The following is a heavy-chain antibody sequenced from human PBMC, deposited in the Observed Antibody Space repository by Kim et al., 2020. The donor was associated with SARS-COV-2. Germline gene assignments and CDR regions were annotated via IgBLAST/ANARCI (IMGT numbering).Heavy chain of an antibody. J-gene: IGHJ4*02. CDR1: GFTFSSCA. D-gene: IGHD3-22*01. V-gene: IGHV3-30*04. Sequence: GGSLRLSCTASGFTFSSCAMHWVRQAPGKGPEWVADISYDGSKVFYADSVKGRFTISRDNSKNTLYLQMNSLRAEDTAVYYCARDGPYDSSAYYYFDYWGQGTLVTVSS. CDR2: ISYDGSKV. CDR3: ARDGPYDSSAYYYFDY.